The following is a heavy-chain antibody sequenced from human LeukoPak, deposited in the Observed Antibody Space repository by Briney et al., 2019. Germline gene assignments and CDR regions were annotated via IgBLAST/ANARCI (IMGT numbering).Heavy chain of an antibody. CDR2: ISPSSSDI. CDR3: AKPQVTANWYYFHY. J-gene: IGHJ4*02. CDR1: GFTFSSYS. Sequence: GGSLRLSCAASGFTFSSYSMNWVRQAPGKGLQWVSYISPSSSDIHYADSVRGRFTISRDNAKNSLYLQMNSLRPDDTAVYFCAKPQVTANWYYFHYWGQGTLVTVSS. D-gene: IGHD2-21*02. V-gene: IGHV3-21*05.